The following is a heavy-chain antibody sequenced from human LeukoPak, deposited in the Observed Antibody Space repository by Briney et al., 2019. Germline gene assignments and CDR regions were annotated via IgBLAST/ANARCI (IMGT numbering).Heavy chain of an antibody. D-gene: IGHD3-3*01. J-gene: IGHJ4*02. CDR2: INPNSGGT. V-gene: IGHV1-2*02. CDR3: ARAEGYDFWSGYPFDY. Sequence: ASVKVSCKASGYTFTGYYMHWVRQAPGQGLEWMGWINPNSGGTNYAQKFQGRVTMTRDTSISTAYMELSRLRSDDTAVYYCARAEGYDFWSGYPFDYWGQGTLVIVSS. CDR1: GYTFTGYY.